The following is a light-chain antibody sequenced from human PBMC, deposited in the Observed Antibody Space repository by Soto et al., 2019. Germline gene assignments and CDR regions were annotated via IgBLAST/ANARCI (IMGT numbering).Light chain of an antibody. CDR3: LQDYNYLSWT. V-gene: IGKV1-6*01. J-gene: IGKJ1*01. Sequence: IQMTQSPSTLSASVGDRVTITCRASESISRWLAWYQQKPGKAPKLLIYAASSLHSGVPSRFSGSGSGTDFTLTISSLQPEDFATYFRLQDYNYLSWTFGQGTKVDI. CDR1: ESISRW. CDR2: AAS.